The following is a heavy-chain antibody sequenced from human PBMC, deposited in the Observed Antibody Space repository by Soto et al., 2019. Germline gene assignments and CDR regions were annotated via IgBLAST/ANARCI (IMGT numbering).Heavy chain of an antibody. V-gene: IGHV3-21*01. J-gene: IGHJ4*02. Sequence: GGFLRLSCAASGFTFSSYSMNWVRQAPGKGLEWVSSISSSSSYIYYADSVKGRFTISRDNAKNSLYLQMNSLRAEDTAVYYCARDFGRGYDAYWGQGTLVTVSS. CDR2: ISSSSSYI. CDR1: GFTFSSYS. CDR3: ARDFGRGYDAY. D-gene: IGHD5-12*01.